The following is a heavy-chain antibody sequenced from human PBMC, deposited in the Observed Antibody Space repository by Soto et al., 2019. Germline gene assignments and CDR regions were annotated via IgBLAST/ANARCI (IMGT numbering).Heavy chain of an antibody. Sequence: QVQLVQSGAEVKKPGASVKVSCKASGYTFTSYGISWVRQAPGQGLEWMGWISAYNGNTNYAQKLQGRVTMXXDXSXXTAYMELRSLRSDDTAVYYCARGAWEAGRDNCFDPWGQGTLVTVSS. CDR3: ARGAWEAGRDNCFDP. CDR1: GYTFTSYG. J-gene: IGHJ5*02. V-gene: IGHV1-18*01. CDR2: ISAYNGNT. D-gene: IGHD1-26*01.